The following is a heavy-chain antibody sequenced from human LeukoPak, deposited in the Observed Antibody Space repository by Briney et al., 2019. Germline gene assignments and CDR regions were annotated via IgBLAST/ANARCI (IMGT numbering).Heavy chain of an antibody. CDR1: GFTFSSYA. CDR3: ARAFSRLTVSSRYYYYGMDV. D-gene: IGHD4-17*01. CDR2: IWYDGSNK. V-gene: IGHV3-33*08. J-gene: IGHJ6*02. Sequence: QPGGSLRLSCAASGFTFSSYAMHWVRQAPGKGLEWVAVIWYDGSNKYYADSVKGRFTISRDNSKNTLYLQMNSLRAEDTAVYYCARAFSRLTVSSRYYYYGMDVWGQGTTVTVSS.